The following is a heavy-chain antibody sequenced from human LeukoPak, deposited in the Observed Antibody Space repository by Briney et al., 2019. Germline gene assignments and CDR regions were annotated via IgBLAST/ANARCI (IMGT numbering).Heavy chain of an antibody. J-gene: IGHJ4*02. Sequence: GGSLRLSCAAFGFTCDDYAMHWVRQAPGKGLEWVSLISGYGGTTYYADSVKGRFTISKDNSKSSLYLQMNSLRTEDTAVYYCARDISSSGEDYWGQGTLVTVSS. D-gene: IGHD6-19*01. CDR2: ISGYGGTT. V-gene: IGHV3-43*02. CDR1: GFTCDDYA. CDR3: ARDISSSGEDY.